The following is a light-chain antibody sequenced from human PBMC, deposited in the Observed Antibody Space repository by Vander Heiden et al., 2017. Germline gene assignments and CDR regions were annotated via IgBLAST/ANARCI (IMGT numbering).Light chain of an antibody. CDR3: GTWDSSRSDGGIL. CDR2: DTN. J-gene: IGLJ2*01. V-gene: IGLV1-51*01. CDR1: TSDIGNNY. Sequence: SVLTQPPSVSAAPGQTGTISCSGSTSDIGNNYVSWYQQLPGTAPRLLIYDTNKRPSGIPGRFSGSKSGTSATLGITGLQTEDEADYYCGTWDSSRSDGGILFGGGTKVTVL.